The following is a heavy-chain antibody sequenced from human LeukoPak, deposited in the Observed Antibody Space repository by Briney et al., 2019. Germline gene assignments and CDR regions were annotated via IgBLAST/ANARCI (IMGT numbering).Heavy chain of an antibody. CDR2: IYYSGST. Sequence: SETLSLTCTVSGGSISSYYRSWIRQPPGKGLEWIGYIYYSGSTNYNPSLKSRVTISVDTSKNQFSLKLSSVTAADTAVYYCARGGYCSGGSCYLVDYWGQGTLVTVSS. CDR3: ARGGYCSGGSCYLVDY. D-gene: IGHD2-15*01. V-gene: IGHV4-59*01. J-gene: IGHJ4*02. CDR1: GGSISSYY.